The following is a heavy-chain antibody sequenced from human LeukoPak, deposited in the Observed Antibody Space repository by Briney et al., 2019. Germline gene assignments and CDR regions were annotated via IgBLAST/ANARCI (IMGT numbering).Heavy chain of an antibody. V-gene: IGHV4-59*01. J-gene: IGHJ2*01. CDR1: GGSISSYY. D-gene: IGHD1-26*01. CDR3: ARKVGAPNWSFDL. Sequence: SETLSLTCTVSGGSISSYYWSWLRQPPGKGREWIGYINYSGNTNYNPSLKSRVTISVDTSKNQFSLKLNSVTAADTAVYFCARKVGAPNWSFDLWGRGTLVTVSS. CDR2: INYSGNT.